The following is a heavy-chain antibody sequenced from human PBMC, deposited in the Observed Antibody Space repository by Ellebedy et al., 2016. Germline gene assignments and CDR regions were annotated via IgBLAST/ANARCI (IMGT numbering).Heavy chain of an antibody. J-gene: IGHJ3*02. CDR3: VIDTVAPDALDI. V-gene: IGHV4-39*07. CDR2: MYYSGTT. Sequence: SETLSLXXTVSGDSISRSSNYWGWIRQPPGKGLEWIGSMYYSGTTYYNPSLKSRVTISGDTSKNQFSLKLNSVTAADTAVYYCVIDTVAPDALDIWGQGTMVTVSS. CDR1: GDSISRSSNY. D-gene: IGHD3-9*01.